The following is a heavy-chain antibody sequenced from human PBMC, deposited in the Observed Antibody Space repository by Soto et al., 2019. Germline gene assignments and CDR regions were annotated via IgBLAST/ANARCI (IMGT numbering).Heavy chain of an antibody. D-gene: IGHD6-6*01. CDR1: GFTFSSYA. J-gene: IGHJ4*02. V-gene: IGHV3-23*01. CDR2: ISGSGSST. CDR3: AKDRSSWGPFDY. Sequence: GGSLRLSCAASGFTFSSYAMGWVRQAPGKGLEWVSAISGSGSSTYYADSVKGRFTISRDNSKNTLYLQMNSLRAEDTAVYYCAKDRSSWGPFDYWGQGTLVTVSS.